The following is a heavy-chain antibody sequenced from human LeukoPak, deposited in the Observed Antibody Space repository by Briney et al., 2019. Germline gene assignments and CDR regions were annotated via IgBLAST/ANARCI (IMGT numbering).Heavy chain of an antibody. CDR1: GFTFSSYE. D-gene: IGHD3-10*01. V-gene: IGHV3-48*03. CDR2: ISSSGSTI. CDR3: ARKQGNTMVRGEHFDY. J-gene: IGHJ4*02. Sequence: GGSLRLSCAASGFTFSSYEMNWVRQAPGKGLEWVSYISSSGSTIYYADSVKGRFTISRDNAKTSLYLQMNSLRAEDTAVYYCARKQGNTMVRGEHFDYWGQGTLVTVSS.